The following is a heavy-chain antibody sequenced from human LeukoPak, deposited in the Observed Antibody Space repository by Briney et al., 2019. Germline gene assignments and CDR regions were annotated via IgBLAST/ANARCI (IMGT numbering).Heavy chain of an antibody. D-gene: IGHD6-19*01. CDR3: VRAGGGSGWGSPHDY. CDR1: GFTFSSYA. V-gene: IGHV3-30-3*01. Sequence: PGGSLRLSCAASGFTFSSYAMHWVRQAPGKGLEWVAVISYDGSNKYYADSVKGRFTISGDNSKNTLYLQMNSLRAEDTAFYYCVRAGGGSGWGSPHDYWGQGTLVTVSS. CDR2: ISYDGSNK. J-gene: IGHJ4*02.